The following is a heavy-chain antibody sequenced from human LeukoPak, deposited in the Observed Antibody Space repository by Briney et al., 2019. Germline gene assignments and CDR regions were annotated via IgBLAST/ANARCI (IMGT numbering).Heavy chain of an antibody. Sequence: ASVKVSCKTSGYRFTSDAISWVRQAPGQGLEWMGWISAYNGNTHFAQKFQGRVTMTTDTSTSTAYMELKSLRSDDTALYYCARPQAGPDGFDLWGRGTLVTVSS. CDR1: GYRFTSDA. J-gene: IGHJ2*01. D-gene: IGHD6-13*01. CDR3: ARPQAGPDGFDL. V-gene: IGHV1-18*01. CDR2: ISAYNGNT.